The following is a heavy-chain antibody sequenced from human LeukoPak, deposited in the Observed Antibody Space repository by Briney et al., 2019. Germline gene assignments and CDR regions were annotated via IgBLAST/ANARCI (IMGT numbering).Heavy chain of an antibody. CDR1: GGSISSGGYS. CDR2: IYYSGST. CDR3: ARDRRGSGPKGWFDP. J-gene: IGHJ5*02. Sequence: SQTLSLTCTVSGGSISSGGYSWSWIRQHPGKGLEWIGYIYYSGSTYYNPSLKSRVTISVDTSKNQFSLKLSSVTAADTAVYYCARDRRGSGPKGWFDPRGQGTLVTVSS. V-gene: IGHV4-31*03. D-gene: IGHD3-10*01.